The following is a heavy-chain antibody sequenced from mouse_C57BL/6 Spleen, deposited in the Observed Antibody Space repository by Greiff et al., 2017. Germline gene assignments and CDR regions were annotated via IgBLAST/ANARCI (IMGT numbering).Heavy chain of an antibody. CDR2: IHPNSGST. V-gene: IGHV1-64*01. Sequence: VKLQQPGAELVKPGASVKLSCKASGYTFTSYWMHWVKQRPGQGLEWIGMIHPNSGSTNYNEKFKSKATLTVDKSSSTAYMQLSSLTSEDSAVYYCAREGEPEAWFAYWGQGTLVTVSA. J-gene: IGHJ3*01. CDR1: GYTFTSYW. CDR3: AREGEPEAWFAY.